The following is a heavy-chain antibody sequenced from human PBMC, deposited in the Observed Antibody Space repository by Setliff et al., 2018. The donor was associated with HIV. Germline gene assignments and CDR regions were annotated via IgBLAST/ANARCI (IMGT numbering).Heavy chain of an antibody. Sequence: ASVKVSCKASGYSFTSSGVSWVRQAPGQGLEWMGWINIRNGNTNYAQKFQGRVTMTTDTSTSTAYMGLRSLRSDDTAVYYCARPRVFDSFDVWGQGTMVTVSS. CDR2: INIRNGNT. CDR3: ARPRVFDSFDV. CDR1: GYSFTSSG. J-gene: IGHJ3*01. V-gene: IGHV1-18*01.